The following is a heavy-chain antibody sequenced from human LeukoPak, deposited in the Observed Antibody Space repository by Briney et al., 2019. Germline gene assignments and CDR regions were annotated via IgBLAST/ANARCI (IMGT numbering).Heavy chain of an antibody. CDR1: GVTFSSYS. CDR3: ARGPLAAAGDY. J-gene: IGHJ4*02. Sequence: GGSLRLSCAASGVTFSSYSMNWVRHAPGKGLEWVSSISSSSSYIYYAHLVKGRFTITRDNAKNPLYLQMNSLGAEDTAVYYCARGPLAAAGDYWGQGTLVTVSS. CDR2: ISSSSSYI. V-gene: IGHV3-21*01. D-gene: IGHD6-13*01.